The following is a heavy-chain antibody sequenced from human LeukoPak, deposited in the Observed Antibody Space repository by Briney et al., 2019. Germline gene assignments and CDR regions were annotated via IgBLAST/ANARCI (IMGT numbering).Heavy chain of an antibody. CDR1: GGSIGSGSYY. CDR3: ASTAAAGTGAWFDP. D-gene: IGHD6-13*01. Sequence: SETLSLTCTVSGGSIGSGSYYWSWIRQSAGKGLEWIGHIYSSGSTKYNPSLKSRVTMSVDTSKNQFSLQLNSVTPEDTAVYYCASTAAAGTGAWFDPWGQGTLVTVSS. J-gene: IGHJ5*02. CDR2: IYSSGST. V-gene: IGHV4-61*09.